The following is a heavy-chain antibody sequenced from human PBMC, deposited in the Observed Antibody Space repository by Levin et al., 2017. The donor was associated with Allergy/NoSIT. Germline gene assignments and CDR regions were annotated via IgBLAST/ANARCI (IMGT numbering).Heavy chain of an antibody. Sequence: PSETLSLTCAVYGGSFSGYYWSWIRQPPGKGLEWIGEINHSGSTNYNPSLKSRVTISVDTSKNQFSLKLSSVTAADTAVYYCARGSAPGIAAAGTIPAFDIWGQGTMVTVSS. V-gene: IGHV4-34*01. CDR3: ARGSAPGIAAAGTIPAFDI. D-gene: IGHD6-13*01. CDR1: GGSFSGYY. J-gene: IGHJ3*02. CDR2: INHSGST.